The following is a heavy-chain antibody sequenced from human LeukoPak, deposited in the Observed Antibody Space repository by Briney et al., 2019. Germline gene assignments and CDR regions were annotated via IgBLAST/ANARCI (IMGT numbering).Heavy chain of an antibody. D-gene: IGHD4/OR15-4a*01. CDR2: IYSSVT. Sequence: GGSLRLSCAASGLTFSHAWMNWVRQAPGKGLEWVSFIYSSVTHYSDSVKGRFTISRDNSRNTLFLQMNSLRAEDTAVYYCARRGGAYSHPYDYWGQGTLVTVSS. J-gene: IGHJ4*02. CDR3: ARRGGAYSHPYDY. V-gene: IGHV3-53*01. CDR1: GLTFSHAW.